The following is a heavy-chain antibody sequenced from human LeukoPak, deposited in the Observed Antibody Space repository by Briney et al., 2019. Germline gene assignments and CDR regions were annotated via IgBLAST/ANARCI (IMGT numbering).Heavy chain of an antibody. Sequence: SETLSLTCAVYGGSFSGYYWSWIRQPPGKGLEWIGEINHSGSTNYNPSLKSRVIISVDTSKNQFSLKLSSVTAADTAVYYCARALPYSNYVFDYWGQGTLVTVSS. CDR3: ARALPYSNYVFDY. CDR1: GGSFSGYY. J-gene: IGHJ4*02. D-gene: IGHD4-11*01. CDR2: INHSGST. V-gene: IGHV4-34*01.